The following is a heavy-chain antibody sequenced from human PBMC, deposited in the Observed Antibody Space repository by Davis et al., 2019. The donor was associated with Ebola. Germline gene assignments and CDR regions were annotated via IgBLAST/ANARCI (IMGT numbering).Heavy chain of an antibody. Sequence: GGSLRLSCAASGFVFRNYVISWVRRAPGKGLEWVSTHGTSGDTYYADSVKGRFTISRDNSKNTLHLQMNSLRVEDTAIYYCAKDTPNIWFDVWGQGTMVAVSS. CDR1: GFVFRNYV. CDR3: AKDTPNIWFDV. D-gene: IGHD2-15*01. CDR2: HGTSGDT. V-gene: IGHV3-23*01. J-gene: IGHJ3*01.